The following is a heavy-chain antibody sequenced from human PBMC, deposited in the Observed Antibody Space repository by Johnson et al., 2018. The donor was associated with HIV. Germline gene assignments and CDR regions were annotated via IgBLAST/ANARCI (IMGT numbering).Heavy chain of an antibody. CDR3: AREEGTDILTRGDAFDI. CDR2: ISYDGSNK. D-gene: IGHD3-9*01. CDR1: GFTFSSYA. J-gene: IGHJ3*02. Sequence: QMLLVESGGGVVQPGRSLRLSCAASGFTFSSYAMHWVRQAPGKGLEWVAFISYDGSNKSYADSVKGRFTIPRDNSKNTLYLQMNSLRAEDTAVYYCAREEGTDILTRGDAFDIWGQGTMATVSS. V-gene: IGHV3-30*04.